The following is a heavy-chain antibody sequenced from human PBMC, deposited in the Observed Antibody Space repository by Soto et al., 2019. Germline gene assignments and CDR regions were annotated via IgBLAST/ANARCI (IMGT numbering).Heavy chain of an antibody. CDR3: AREGGPVGAARRLYYYYYMDV. V-gene: IGHV4-34*01. CDR2: INHSGST. CDR1: GGSFSGYY. J-gene: IGHJ6*03. D-gene: IGHD6-6*01. Sequence: SETLSLTCAVYGGSFSGYYWSWIRQPPGKGLEWIGEINHSGSTNYNPSLKSRVTISVDTSKNQFSLKLSSVTAADTAVYYCAREGGPVGAARRLYYYYYMDVWGKGTTVTVSS.